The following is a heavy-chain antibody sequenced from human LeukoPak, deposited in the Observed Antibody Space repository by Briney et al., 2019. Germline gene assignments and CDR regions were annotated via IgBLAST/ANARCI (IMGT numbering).Heavy chain of an antibody. V-gene: IGHV3-30-3*01. Sequence: GGSLRLSCAASGFTFSSYAMHWVRQAPGKGPEWVAVISYDGSNKYYADSVKGRFTISRDNSKNTLYLQMNSLRAEDTAVYYCARGGYYDSSGYYLSFDYWGQGTLVTVSS. CDR3: ARGGYYDSSGYYLSFDY. CDR1: GFTFSSYA. D-gene: IGHD3-22*01. CDR2: ISYDGSNK. J-gene: IGHJ4*02.